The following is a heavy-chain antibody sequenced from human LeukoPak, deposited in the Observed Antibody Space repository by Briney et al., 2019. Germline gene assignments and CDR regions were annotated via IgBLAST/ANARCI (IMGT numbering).Heavy chain of an antibody. D-gene: IGHD3-22*01. CDR3: ARGPQYYYDSSEDY. V-gene: IGHV1-18*01. J-gene: IGHJ4*02. CDR2: ISAYNGNT. Sequence: ASVKVSCKASGYTFSNYGITWVRQAPGQGLEWMGWISAYNGNTNYAQKLQGRVTMPTDTSTTTAYMELRSLRSDDTAVYYCARGPQYYYDSSEDYWGQGTLVTVSS. CDR1: GYTFSNYG.